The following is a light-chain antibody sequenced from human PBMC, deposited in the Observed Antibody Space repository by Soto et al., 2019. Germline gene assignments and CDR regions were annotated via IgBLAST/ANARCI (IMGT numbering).Light chain of an antibody. J-gene: IGKJ1*01. CDR1: QSVGSN. CDR2: AAS. Sequence: EIVMTQSPATLSVSPGERATLSCRASQSVGSNLAWYQQKPGQAPRLLIYAASTRAPGVPARFSGSGSGTEFTLTISSLQSEDFAVYYCQQYNNWLRTVGQGTKVDSK. CDR3: QQYNNWLRT. V-gene: IGKV3-15*01.